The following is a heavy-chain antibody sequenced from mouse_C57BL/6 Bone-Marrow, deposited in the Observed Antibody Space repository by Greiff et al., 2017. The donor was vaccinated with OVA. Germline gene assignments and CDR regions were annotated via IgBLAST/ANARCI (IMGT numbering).Heavy chain of an antibody. J-gene: IGHJ1*03. CDR2: IDPENGDT. Sequence: VQLQQSGAELVRPGASVKLSCTASGFNIKDDYMHWVKQRPEQGLEWIGWIDPENGDTEYASKFQGKATITADTSSNTAYLQLSSLTSEDTAVYYCTTGCNWYFDVWGTGTTVTVSS. CDR3: TTGCNWYFDV. CDR1: GFNIKDDY. V-gene: IGHV14-4*01.